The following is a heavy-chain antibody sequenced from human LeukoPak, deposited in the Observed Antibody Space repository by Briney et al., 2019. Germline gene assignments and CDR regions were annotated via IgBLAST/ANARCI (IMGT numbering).Heavy chain of an antibody. Sequence: PSETLSLTCAVSGGSISNYYWSWIRQPPGKGLEWIGYIYYSGSTNYNPSLKSRVTISVDTSKNQFSLKLSSVTAADTAVYYCAGAAAELWGYYFDYWGQGTLVTVSS. V-gene: IGHV4-59*08. CDR3: AGAAAELWGYYFDY. D-gene: IGHD6-13*01. CDR2: IYYSGST. CDR1: GGSISNYY. J-gene: IGHJ4*02.